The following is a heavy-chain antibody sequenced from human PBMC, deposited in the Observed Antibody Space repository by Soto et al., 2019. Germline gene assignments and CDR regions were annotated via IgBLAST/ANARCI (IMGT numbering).Heavy chain of an antibody. CDR3: ASYLSTRARCDY. CDR2: INHSGST. Sequence: QVQLQQWGAGLLKPSETLSLTCAVYGGSFSGYYWSWIRQPPGKGLEWIGEINHSGSTNYNPSLKSRVTISVDTSKNQFSLKLSSVTAADTAVYYCASYLSTRARCDYWGQGTLVTVSS. CDR1: GGSFSGYY. D-gene: IGHD2-2*01. V-gene: IGHV4-34*01. J-gene: IGHJ4*02.